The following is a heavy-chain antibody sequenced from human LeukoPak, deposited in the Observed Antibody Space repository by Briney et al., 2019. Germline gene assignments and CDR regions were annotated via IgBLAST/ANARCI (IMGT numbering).Heavy chain of an antibody. CDR1: GFIFRTYA. D-gene: IGHD1-26*01. CDR3: AKDPSLVGASHDPYDY. J-gene: IGHJ4*02. CDR2: LSGSGDKT. Sequence: GGSLRLSCAASGFIFRTYAMSWVRQAPGKGLEWVSALSGSGDKTFYADSVRGRFTISRDNSKNTLYLQMNSLRAEDTAVYYCAKDPSLVGASHDPYDYWGQGTLVTVSS. V-gene: IGHV3-23*01.